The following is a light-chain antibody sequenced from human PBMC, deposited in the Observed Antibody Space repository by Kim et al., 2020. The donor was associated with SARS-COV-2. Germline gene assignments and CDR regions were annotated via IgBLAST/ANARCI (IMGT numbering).Light chain of an antibody. J-gene: IGKJ2*01. CDR3: QQYNSYPYT. Sequence: SASVGDRVTITCRASQDIANSLAWYQQKPGTVPKVLIYGASTLQSGVPSRFSGSGSGTEFTLTIGSLQTEDVATFYCQQYNSYPYTFGQGTKLEI. CDR2: GAS. V-gene: IGKV1-27*01. CDR1: QDIANS.